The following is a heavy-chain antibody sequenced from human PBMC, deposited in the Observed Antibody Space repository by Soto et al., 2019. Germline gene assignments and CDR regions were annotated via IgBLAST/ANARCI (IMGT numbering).Heavy chain of an antibody. D-gene: IGHD2-21*02. CDR2: ISYSGST. V-gene: IGHV4-31*03. CDR1: GGSISSGGYY. CDR3: ARDDGGNSDGHFDY. Sequence: QVQLQESGPGLVKPSQTLSLTCTVSGGSISSGGYYWSWIRQHPGKGLEWIGYISYSGSTYYNPSLKSRVTRSVDTSKNKVSLKLSSVTAADTAVYYCARDDGGNSDGHFDYWGQGTLVTVSS. J-gene: IGHJ4*02.